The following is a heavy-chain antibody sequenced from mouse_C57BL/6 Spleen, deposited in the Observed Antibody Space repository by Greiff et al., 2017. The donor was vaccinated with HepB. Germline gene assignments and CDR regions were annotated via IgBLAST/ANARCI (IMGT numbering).Heavy chain of an antibody. J-gene: IGHJ3*01. V-gene: IGHV14-4*01. D-gene: IGHD2-3*01. Sequence: EVKLMESGAELVRPGASVKLSCTASGFNIKDDYMHWVKQRPEQGLEWIGWIDPENGDTEYASKFQGKATITADTSSNTAYLQLSSLTSEDTAVYYCTTGMMVAYWGQGTLVTVSA. CDR1: GFNIKDDY. CDR2: IDPENGDT. CDR3: TTGMMVAY.